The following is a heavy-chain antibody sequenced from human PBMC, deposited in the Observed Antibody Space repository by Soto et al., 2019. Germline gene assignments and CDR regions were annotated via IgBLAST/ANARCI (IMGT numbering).Heavy chain of an antibody. Sequence: GGSLRLSCAASGFTFSSYSMNWVRQAPGKGLEWVSYISSSSTIYYADSVKGRFTISRDNAKNSLYLQMNSLRDEDTAVYYCARDDVVKYGMDVWGQGTTVTVSS. CDR3: ARDDVVKYGMDV. J-gene: IGHJ6*02. D-gene: IGHD2-21*01. V-gene: IGHV3-48*02. CDR1: GFTFSSYS. CDR2: ISSSSTI.